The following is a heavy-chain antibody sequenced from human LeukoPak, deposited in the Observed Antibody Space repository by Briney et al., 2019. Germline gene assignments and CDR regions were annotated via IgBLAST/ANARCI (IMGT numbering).Heavy chain of an antibody. D-gene: IGHD4-11*01. CDR3: ARRGSVTTFYFDY. J-gene: IGHJ4*02. V-gene: IGHV4-61*02. Sequence: PSETLSLTCTVSGGSISSGSYYWSWIRQPAGKGLEWIGRIYTSGSTNYNPSLKSRVTISVDTSKNQFSLKLSSVTAADTAVYYCARRGSVTTFYFDYWGQGALVTVSS. CDR1: GGSISSGSYY. CDR2: IYTSGST.